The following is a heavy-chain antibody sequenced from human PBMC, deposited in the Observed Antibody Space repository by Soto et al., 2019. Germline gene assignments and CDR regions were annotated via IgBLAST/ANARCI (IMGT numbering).Heavy chain of an antibody. CDR2: IYYSGST. Sequence: PSETLSLTCTVSGGSISSYYWSWIRQPPGKGLEWIGYIYYSGSTNYNPSLKSRVTISVDTSKNQFSLKLSSVTAADTAVYYCARGRLLYYDSSGYRYLGQGTLVTVSS. J-gene: IGHJ4*02. CDR3: ARGRLLYYDSSGYRY. CDR1: GGSISSYY. D-gene: IGHD3-22*01. V-gene: IGHV4-59*01.